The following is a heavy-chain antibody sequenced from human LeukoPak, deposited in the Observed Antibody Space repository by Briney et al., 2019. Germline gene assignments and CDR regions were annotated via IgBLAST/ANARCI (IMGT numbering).Heavy chain of an antibody. CDR2: ISGSGGST. Sequence: QAGGSLRLSCAASGFTFSSYAMSWVRQAPGKGLEWVSGISGSGGSTYYADSVKGRFTISRDNSKNTLYLQMNSLRAEDTAVYYCAKDWEQWLVQGFDYWGQGTLVTVSS. V-gene: IGHV3-23*01. D-gene: IGHD6-19*01. CDR3: AKDWEQWLVQGFDY. CDR1: GFTFSSYA. J-gene: IGHJ4*02.